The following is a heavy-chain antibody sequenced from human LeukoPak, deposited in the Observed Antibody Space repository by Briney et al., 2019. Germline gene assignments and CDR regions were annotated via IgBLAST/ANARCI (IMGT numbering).Heavy chain of an antibody. J-gene: IGHJ2*01. Sequence: SETLSLTCTVSGGSISSYYWSWIRQPAGKGLEWIGRIYTSGSTNYNPSLKSRVTISVDTSKNQFSLKLSSVTAADTAVYYCARRDYYYDSSGYYHWYFDLWGRGTLVTVSS. CDR1: GGSISSYY. CDR2: IYTSGST. V-gene: IGHV4-4*07. D-gene: IGHD3-22*01. CDR3: ARRDYYYDSSGYYHWYFDL.